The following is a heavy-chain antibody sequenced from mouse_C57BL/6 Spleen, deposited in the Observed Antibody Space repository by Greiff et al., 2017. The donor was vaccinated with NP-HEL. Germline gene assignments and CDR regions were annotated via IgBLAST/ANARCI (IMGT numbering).Heavy chain of an antibody. CDR2: IDPSDSYT. D-gene: IGHD1-1*01. J-gene: IGHJ2*01. CDR1: GYTFTSYW. Sequence: QVQLQQSGAELVMPGASVKLSCKASGYTFTSYWMHWVKQKPGQGLEWIGEIDPSDSYTNYNQKFKGKSTLTVDKSSSTAYMQLSSLTSEDSAVYYCARSTVVAPYFDYWGQGTTLTVSS. V-gene: IGHV1-69*01. CDR3: ARSTVVAPYFDY.